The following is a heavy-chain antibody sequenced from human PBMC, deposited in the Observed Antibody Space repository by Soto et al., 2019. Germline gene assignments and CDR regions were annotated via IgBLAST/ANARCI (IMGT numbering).Heavy chain of an antibody. CDR1: GGSISSSSYY. CDR2: IYYSGST. CDR3: ARGSSRRSYYYYGMDV. V-gene: IGHV4-39*01. D-gene: IGHD1-26*01. Sequence: SETLSLTCTVSGGSISSSSYYWGWIRQPPGKGLEWIGSIYYSGSTYYNPSLKSRVTISVDTSKNQFSLKLSSVTAADTAVYYCARGSSRRSYYYYGMDVWGQGTTVTV. J-gene: IGHJ6*02.